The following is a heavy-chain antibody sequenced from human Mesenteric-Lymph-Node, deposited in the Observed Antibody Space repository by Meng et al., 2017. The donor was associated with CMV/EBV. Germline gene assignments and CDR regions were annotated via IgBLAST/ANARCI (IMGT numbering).Heavy chain of an antibody. D-gene: IGHD4-11*01. J-gene: IGHJ6*02. V-gene: IGHV1-69*05. CDR2: IIPILGTA. Sequence: KVSCKASGDTFSRYAISWVRQAPGQGLEWMGGIIPILGTANYAQKFQGRVTITTDESTSTAYMELSSLRSEDTAVYYCARVFGRTVTTVDYYYYGMDVWGQGTTVTVSS. CDR1: GDTFSRYA. CDR3: ARVFGRTVTTVDYYYYGMDV.